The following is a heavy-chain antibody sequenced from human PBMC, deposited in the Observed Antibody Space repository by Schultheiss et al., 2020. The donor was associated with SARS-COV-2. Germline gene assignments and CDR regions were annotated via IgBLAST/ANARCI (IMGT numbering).Heavy chain of an antibody. CDR2: ISYDGSNK. V-gene: IGHV3-30-3*01. Sequence: GGSLRLSCAASGFTFSSYAMHWVRQAPGKGLEWVAVISYDGSNKYYADSVKGRFTISRDNAKNSLYLQMNSLRAEDTAVYYCARGLDSSSWYPYYYGMDVWGQGTTVTVSS. CDR1: GFTFSSYA. CDR3: ARGLDSSSWYPYYYGMDV. J-gene: IGHJ6*02. D-gene: IGHD6-13*01.